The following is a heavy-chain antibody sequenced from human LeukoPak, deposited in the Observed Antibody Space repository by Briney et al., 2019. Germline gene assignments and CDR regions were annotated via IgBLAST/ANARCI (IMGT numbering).Heavy chain of an antibody. Sequence: GGSLRLSCAVSGFTFSNYAMSWVRQAPGKGLEWVLAMSGSGSSTWYADSVKGRLTISRDNSKNTLFLQMNSLRAEDTAVYYCAKDLYDSSGSRYDYWGQGTLVTVSS. J-gene: IGHJ4*02. CDR2: MSGSGSST. D-gene: IGHD3-22*01. CDR1: GFTFSNYA. CDR3: AKDLYDSSGSRYDY. V-gene: IGHV3-23*01.